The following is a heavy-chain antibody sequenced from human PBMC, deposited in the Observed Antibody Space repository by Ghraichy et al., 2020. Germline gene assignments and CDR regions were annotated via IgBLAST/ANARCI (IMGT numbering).Heavy chain of an antibody. J-gene: IGHJ6*02. CDR3: ASHAPILRYGMDV. CDR1: GGSISSHY. V-gene: IGHV4-59*11. Sequence: ESLNISSTVSGGSISSHYWSWIRQPPGKGLEWIGYVDYRGSTNYNPSLKSRVTISGDTSKNQFSLKLSSVTAADTAVYYCASHAPILRYGMDVWGPGTTVTVSS. CDR2: VDYRGST.